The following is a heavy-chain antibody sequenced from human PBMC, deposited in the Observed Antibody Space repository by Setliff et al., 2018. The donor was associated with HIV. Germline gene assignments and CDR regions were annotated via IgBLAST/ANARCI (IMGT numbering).Heavy chain of an antibody. Sequence: PSETLSLTCAVSGGSISSSNWWSWVRQPPGKGLEWIGKIYHSGSTNYNPSLKSRITISLDNSKNQFPLKLSSVTAADTAVYYCARVPRITTLRNAFDIWGQGTMVTVS. V-gene: IGHV4-4*02. CDR3: ARVPRITTLRNAFDI. D-gene: IGHD3-3*01. CDR2: IYHSGST. J-gene: IGHJ3*02. CDR1: GGSISSSNW.